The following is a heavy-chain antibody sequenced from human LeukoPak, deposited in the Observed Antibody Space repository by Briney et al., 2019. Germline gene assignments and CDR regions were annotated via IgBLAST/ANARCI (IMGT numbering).Heavy chain of an antibody. D-gene: IGHD6-13*01. CDR2: IYYSGST. J-gene: IGHJ6*02. CDR1: GGSISSYY. CDR3: ARGPYSSSWYPTNYYYYGMDV. V-gene: IGHV4-59*01. Sequence: SETLSLTCTVSGGSISSYYWSWIRQPPGKGLEWLGYIYYSGSTNYNPSLKSRVTISVDTSKNQFSLKLSSVTAADTAVYYCARGPYSSSWYPTNYYYYGMDVWGQGTTVTISS.